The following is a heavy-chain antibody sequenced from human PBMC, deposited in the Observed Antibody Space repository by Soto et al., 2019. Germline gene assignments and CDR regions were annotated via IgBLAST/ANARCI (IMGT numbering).Heavy chain of an antibody. CDR2: INAGNGNT. Sequence: ASVKVSCKASGYTFTSYAMHWVRQAPGQRLEWMGWINAGNGNTKYSQKFQGRVTITRDTSASTAYMEMSSLRSENTAVYYCARSPGYSYGDYWGQGTLVTVSS. CDR3: ARSPGYSYGDY. V-gene: IGHV1-3*01. D-gene: IGHD5-18*01. CDR1: GYTFTSYA. J-gene: IGHJ4*02.